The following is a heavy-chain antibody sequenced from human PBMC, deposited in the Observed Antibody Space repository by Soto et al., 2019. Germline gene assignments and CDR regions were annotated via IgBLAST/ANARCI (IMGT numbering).Heavy chain of an antibody. CDR3: AKDPHFYGSGSPPSDY. V-gene: IGHV3-30*18. J-gene: IGHJ4*02. D-gene: IGHD3-10*01. CDR2: ISYDGSNK. CDR1: GFTFSSYG. Sequence: GGSLGLSCAASGFTFSSYGMHWVRQAPGKGLEWVAVISYDGSNKYYADSVKGRFTISRDNSKNTLYLQMNSLRAEDTAVYYCAKDPHFYGSGSPPSDYGGQEPLVTFS.